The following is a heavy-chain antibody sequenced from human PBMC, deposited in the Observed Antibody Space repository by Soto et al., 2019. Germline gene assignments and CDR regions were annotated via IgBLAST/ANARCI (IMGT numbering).Heavy chain of an antibody. D-gene: IGHD2-8*01. CDR1: GGTCSSYA. CDR3: EVPVLNYYYGMDV. V-gene: IGHV1-69*13. Sequence: SVKVSCNASGGTCSSYAISWVRQAPGQGLEWMGGIIPIFGTADYAQKFQGRVTITADESTSTAYMELSSLRSEDTAVYYCEVPVLNYYYGMDVCGQGTTVTVS. CDR2: IIPIFGTA. J-gene: IGHJ6*02.